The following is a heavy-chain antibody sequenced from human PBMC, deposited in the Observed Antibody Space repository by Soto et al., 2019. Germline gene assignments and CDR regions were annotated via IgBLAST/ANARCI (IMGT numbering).Heavy chain of an antibody. J-gene: IGHJ4*02. D-gene: IGHD6-13*01. CDR2: INPNSGGT. CDR1: GYTFTGYY. Sequence: GASVKVSCKASGYTFTGYYMHWVRQAPGQGLEWMGWINPNSGGTNYAQKFQGWVTMTRDTSISTAYMELSRLRSDDTAVYYCAREHSSSWFQDYFDYWGQGTLVTVSS. V-gene: IGHV1-2*04. CDR3: AREHSSSWFQDYFDY.